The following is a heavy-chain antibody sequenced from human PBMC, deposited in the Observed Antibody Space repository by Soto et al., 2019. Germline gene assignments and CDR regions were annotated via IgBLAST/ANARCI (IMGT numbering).Heavy chain of an antibody. CDR3: ARRGVDDSYGLDV. CDR1: GYSITDYW. J-gene: IGHJ6*02. V-gene: IGHV5-51*01. CDR2: IYPADSET. D-gene: IGHD2-15*01. Sequence: GESMKNSCKGSGYSITDYWIGWVRQMPGKGLEWMGIIYPADSETRYSPSFQGQVTFSADKSINTAYLQWSSLKASDTAMYYCARRGVDDSYGLDVWGQGTTVTVSS.